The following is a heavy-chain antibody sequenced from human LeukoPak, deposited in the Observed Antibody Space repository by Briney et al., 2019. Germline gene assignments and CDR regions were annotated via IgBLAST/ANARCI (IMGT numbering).Heavy chain of an antibody. CDR2: INPNSGGT. J-gene: IGHJ5*02. CDR1: GYTFTGYY. V-gene: IGHV1-2*02. CDR3: ARTTTYYDFWSGYLSWFDP. D-gene: IGHD3-3*01. Sequence: ASVKVSCKASGYTFTGYYMHWVRQAPGQGLEWMGWINPNSGGTNYAQKFRGRVTMTRDTSISTAYMELSRLRSDDTAVYYCARTTTYYDFWSGYLSWFDPWGQGTLVTVSS.